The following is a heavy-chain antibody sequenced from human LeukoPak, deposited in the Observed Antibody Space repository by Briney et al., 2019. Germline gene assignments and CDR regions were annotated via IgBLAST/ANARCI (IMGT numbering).Heavy chain of an antibody. CDR3: ARGLLWFGGYFDAFDI. CDR1: GGSFSGYY. D-gene: IGHD3-10*01. J-gene: IGHJ3*02. Sequence: SETLSLTCAVYGGSFSGYYWSWIRQPPGKGLEWIGYIYYSGSTNYNPSLKSRVTISVDTSKNQFSLKLSSVTAADTAVYYCARGLLWFGGYFDAFDIWGQGTMVTVSS. CDR2: IYYSGST. V-gene: IGHV4-59*08.